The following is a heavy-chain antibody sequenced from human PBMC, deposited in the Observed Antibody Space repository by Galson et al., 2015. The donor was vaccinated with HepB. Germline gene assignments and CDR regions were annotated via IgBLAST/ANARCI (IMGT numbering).Heavy chain of an antibody. Sequence: SVKVSCKASGYTFTSYGISWVRQAPGQGLEWMGWISAYNGNTNYAQKLQGRVTMTTDTSTSTAYMELRSLRSDDTAVYYCAREPKTMVAAKVRRFDPWGQGTLVTVSS. V-gene: IGHV1-18*04. D-gene: IGHD2-15*01. J-gene: IGHJ5*02. CDR3: AREPKTMVAAKVRRFDP. CDR1: GYTFTSYG. CDR2: ISAYNGNT.